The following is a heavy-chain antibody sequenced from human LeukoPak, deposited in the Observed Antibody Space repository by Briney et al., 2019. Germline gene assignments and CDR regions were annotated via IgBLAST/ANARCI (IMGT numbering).Heavy chain of an antibody. J-gene: IGHJ5*02. D-gene: IGHD6-13*01. CDR1: GGSFSSYY. CDR3: ARDRREGQQLDTSWDWFDP. V-gene: IGHV4-59*01. Sequence: PSETLSLTCTVSGGSFSSYYWSWIRQPPGKGLEWMGYINYSGSTNYNPSLKSRVTISVDTSKNQFSLKLSSVTAADTAVYYCARDRREGQQLDTSWDWFDPWGQGTLVTVSS. CDR2: INYSGST.